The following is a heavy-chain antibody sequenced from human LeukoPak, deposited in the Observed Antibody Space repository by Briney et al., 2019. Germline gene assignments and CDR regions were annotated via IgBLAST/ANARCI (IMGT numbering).Heavy chain of an antibody. Sequence: SETLSLICTVSGGSICSYYWSWIRQPPGKGLEWIAYIDYSGSTNYNPSLKSRVTISVDTSKNQFSLKLSSVTAADTAVYYCARSVEMATMMDYWGQGTLVTVSS. CDR2: IDYSGST. CDR3: ARSVEMATMMDY. J-gene: IGHJ4*02. D-gene: IGHD5-24*01. V-gene: IGHV4-59*01. CDR1: GGSICSYY.